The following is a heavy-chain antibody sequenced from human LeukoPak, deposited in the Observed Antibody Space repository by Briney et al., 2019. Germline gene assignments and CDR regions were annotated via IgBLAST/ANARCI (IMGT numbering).Heavy chain of an antibody. CDR1: GFTFSSYG. Sequence: QAGGSLRLSCAASGFTFSSYGMSWVRQAPGKGLEWVSAISGSGGSTYYADSVKGRFTISRDNSKNTLYLQMNSLRAEDTAVYYCVRDYGGSSPFDYWGQGTLVTVSS. D-gene: IGHD4-23*01. CDR3: VRDYGGSSPFDY. J-gene: IGHJ4*02. CDR2: ISGSGGST. V-gene: IGHV3-23*01.